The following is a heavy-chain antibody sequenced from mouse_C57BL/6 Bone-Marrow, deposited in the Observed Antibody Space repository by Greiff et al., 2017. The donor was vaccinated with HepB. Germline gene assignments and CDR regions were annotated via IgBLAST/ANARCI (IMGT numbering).Heavy chain of an antibody. J-gene: IGHJ4*01. Sequence: QVQLQQSGAELARPGASVKLSCTASGYTFTSYGISWVKQRTGQGLEWIGEIYPRSGNTYYNEKFKGKATLTADKSSSTAYMKLRSLTSEDSAVYCCAPARDYDGHYYAMDYWGQGTSVTVSS. CDR2: IYPRSGNT. CDR3: APARDYDGHYYAMDY. D-gene: IGHD2-4*01. V-gene: IGHV1-81*01. CDR1: GYTFTSYG.